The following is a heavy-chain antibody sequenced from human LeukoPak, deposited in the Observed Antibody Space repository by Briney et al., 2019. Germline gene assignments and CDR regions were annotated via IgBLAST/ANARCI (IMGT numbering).Heavy chain of an antibody. Sequence: SVKVSCKASGGTFSSYAISWVRQAPGQGLEWMGGIIPIFGTANYAQKFQGRVTITTDESTSTAYMELSSLRSEDTAVYYCASQSSWGTFFVYWGQGTLVTVSS. CDR3: ASQSSWGTFFVY. CDR2: IIPIFGTA. D-gene: IGHD6-13*01. J-gene: IGHJ4*02. V-gene: IGHV1-69*05. CDR1: GGTFSSYA.